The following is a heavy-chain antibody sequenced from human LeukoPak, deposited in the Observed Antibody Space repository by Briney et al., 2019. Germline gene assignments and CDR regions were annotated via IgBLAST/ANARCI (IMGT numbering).Heavy chain of an antibody. Sequence: GGTLRLSCAASGFTFNTYGMTWVRQAPGKGLEWVSAISGNGYAYYADSVKGRFTISRDNSKNTLYLQMNSLRAEDTAVYYCAKRGAEVGTTVAPGDYWGQGTLLTVSS. V-gene: IGHV3-23*01. CDR2: ISGNGYA. CDR3: AKRGAEVGTTVAPGDY. CDR1: GFTFNTYG. D-gene: IGHD1-26*01. J-gene: IGHJ4*02.